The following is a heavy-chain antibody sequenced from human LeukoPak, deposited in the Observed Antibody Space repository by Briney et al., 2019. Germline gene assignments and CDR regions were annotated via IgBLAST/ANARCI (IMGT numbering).Heavy chain of an antibody. J-gene: IGHJ4*02. CDR1: GFTFSNAW. V-gene: IGHV3-15*01. CDR3: TTDLSYYGSSGYSDY. D-gene: IGHD3-22*01. Sequence: GGSLRLSCAASGFTFSNAWMSWVRQAPGKGLEWVGRIKSKTDGGTTDYAAPVKGRFTISRDDSKNTLYLQMNSLKTEDTAVYYCTTDLSYYGSSGYSDYWGQGTLDTVSS. CDR2: IKSKTDGGTT.